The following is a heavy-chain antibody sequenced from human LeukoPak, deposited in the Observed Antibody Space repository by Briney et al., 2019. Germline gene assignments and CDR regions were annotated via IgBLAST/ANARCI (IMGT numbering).Heavy chain of an antibody. CDR3: ARGDGLWFGELFTY. CDR2: ISSTSAYI. D-gene: IGHD3-10*01. V-gene: IGHV3-21*01. Sequence: PGGSLRLSCAGSGFALKSYSLSWVRQAPGKGLEWVSSISSTSAYIYYADSVKGRFTISRDNVDNVVYLQMNSLGVEDTAVYYCARGDGLWFGELFTYWGQGTPVTVSS. J-gene: IGHJ4*02. CDR1: GFALKSYS.